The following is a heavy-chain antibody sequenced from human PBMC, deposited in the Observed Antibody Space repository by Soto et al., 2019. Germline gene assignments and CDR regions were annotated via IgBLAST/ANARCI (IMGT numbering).Heavy chain of an antibody. V-gene: IGHV3-13*01. Sequence: GGSLRLPCAASGFTFSSYDMHWVRQATGKGLEWVSAIGTAGDTYYPGSVKGRFTISRENAKNSLYLQMNSLRAGDTAVYYCARGLSIVGATDYWGQGTLVTVSS. D-gene: IGHD1-26*01. CDR3: ARGLSIVGATDY. CDR2: IGTAGDT. CDR1: GFTFSSYD. J-gene: IGHJ4*02.